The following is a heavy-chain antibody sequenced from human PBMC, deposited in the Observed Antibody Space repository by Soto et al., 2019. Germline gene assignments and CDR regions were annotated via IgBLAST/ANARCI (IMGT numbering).Heavy chain of an antibody. V-gene: IGHV4-31*03. J-gene: IGHJ6*02. CDR2: VHYSGPT. CDR1: GGSISSGAYY. Sequence: QVQLQESGPGLVKPSQTLSLTCSVSGGSISSGAYYWTWIRQHPGEGLEWIGYVHYSGPTYYNPSLTSRFTISVDTSKNQFSLKLRSVTAADAAVYYCARYLRGEDSKYEDYYYYGMDVWGQGTTVTVSS. CDR3: ARYLRGEDSKYEDYYYYGMDV. D-gene: IGHD4-4*01.